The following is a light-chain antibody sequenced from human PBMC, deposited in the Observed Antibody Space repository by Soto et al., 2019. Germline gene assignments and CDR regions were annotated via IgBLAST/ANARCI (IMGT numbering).Light chain of an antibody. CDR1: SSDVGGYNY. CDR2: GVS. V-gene: IGLV2-14*01. CDR3: SSYTGSSTWV. Sequence: QSVLTQPASVSGSPGQSITISCTGTSSDVGGYNYVSWYQQHPGKAPKLIIYGVSDRPSGVSNRFSGSKSGNMASLTISGLQVEDDADYYCSSYTGSSTWVFGGGTKVTVL. J-gene: IGLJ3*02.